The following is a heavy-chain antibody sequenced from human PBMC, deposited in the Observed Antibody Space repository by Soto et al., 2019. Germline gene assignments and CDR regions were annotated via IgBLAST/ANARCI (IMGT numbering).Heavy chain of an antibody. V-gene: IGHV1-18*01. Sequence: ASVKVSCKASGYTFTSYGISWVRQAPGQGLEWMGWISAYNGNTNYAQKLQGRVTMTTDTSTSTAYMELRSLRSDDTAVYYCARPSIAAAAETYYYYGMDVWGQVTTVTVSS. J-gene: IGHJ6*02. CDR1: GYTFTSYG. CDR3: ARPSIAAAAETYYYYGMDV. CDR2: ISAYNGNT. D-gene: IGHD6-13*01.